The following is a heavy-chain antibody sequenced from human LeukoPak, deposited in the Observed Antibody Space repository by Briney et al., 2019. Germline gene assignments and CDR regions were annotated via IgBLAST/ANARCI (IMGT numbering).Heavy chain of an antibody. CDR3: ARMPIAVAGTGGFDY. J-gene: IGHJ4*02. Sequence: SGPTLVNPTQTLTLTCTFSGFSLSASGMCVSWIRQPPGKALEWLARIDWDDDKYYSTSLKTRLTISKDTSKNQVVLTMTNMDPVDTATYYCARMPIAVAGTGGFDYWGQGTLVTVSS. CDR1: GFSLSASGMC. CDR2: IDWDDDK. V-gene: IGHV2-70*11. D-gene: IGHD6-19*01.